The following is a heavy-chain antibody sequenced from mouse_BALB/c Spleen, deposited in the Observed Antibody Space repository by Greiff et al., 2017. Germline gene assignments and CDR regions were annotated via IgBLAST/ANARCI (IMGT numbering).Heavy chain of an antibody. CDR2: ISYDGSN. CDR1: GYSITSGYY. Sequence: DVQLQESGPGLVKPSQSLSLTCSVTGYSITSGYYWNWIRQFPGNKLEWMGYISYDGSNNYNPSLKNRISITRDTSKNQFFLKLNSVTTEDTATYYCARERAYYYGSSYLDYWGQGTTLTVSS. CDR3: ARERAYYYGSSYLDY. D-gene: IGHD1-1*01. V-gene: IGHV3-6*02. J-gene: IGHJ2*01.